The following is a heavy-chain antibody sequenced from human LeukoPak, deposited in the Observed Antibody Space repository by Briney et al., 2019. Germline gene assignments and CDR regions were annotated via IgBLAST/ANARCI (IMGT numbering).Heavy chain of an antibody. CDR1: GFTFSTYG. D-gene: IGHD3-22*01. CDR2: IRYDGGNE. Sequence: GGSLRLSCAAPGFTFSTYGIHWVRQAPGKGVERVAFIRYDGGNEHYADSVEGRFTISRDNSKNTLYLQMNSLRAEDTAVYYCAKDTYAGSSGYYVFDSWGQGTLVTVSS. V-gene: IGHV3-30*02. J-gene: IGHJ4*02. CDR3: AKDTYAGSSGYYVFDS.